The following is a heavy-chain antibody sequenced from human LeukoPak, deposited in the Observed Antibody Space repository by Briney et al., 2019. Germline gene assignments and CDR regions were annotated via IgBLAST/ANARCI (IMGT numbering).Heavy chain of an antibody. D-gene: IGHD3-16*01. CDR1: GYTFTSYC. Sequence: ASVKVSCKASGYTFTSYCISWVRQAPGQGLEWMGWISAYNGNTNYAQKLQGRVTMTTDISTSTAYMELRSLRSDDTAVYYCASDSDYVGRDPWGQGTLVTVSS. J-gene: IGHJ5*02. V-gene: IGHV1-18*01. CDR2: ISAYNGNT. CDR3: ASDSDYVGRDP.